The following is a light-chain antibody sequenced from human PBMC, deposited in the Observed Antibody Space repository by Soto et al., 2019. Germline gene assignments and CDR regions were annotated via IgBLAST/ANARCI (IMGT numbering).Light chain of an antibody. CDR3: QLRSNWPPT. J-gene: IGKJ4*01. CDR1: QSVGNY. V-gene: IGKV3-11*01. Sequence: EILLTQSPATLSLSPGERATLSCRASQSVGNYLVWYQQKPGQAPRLLIYDASNRATGIPARFSGSGSGTDFTLTISSLEPEDFAVYYCQLRSNWPPTFGGGTTVEIK. CDR2: DAS.